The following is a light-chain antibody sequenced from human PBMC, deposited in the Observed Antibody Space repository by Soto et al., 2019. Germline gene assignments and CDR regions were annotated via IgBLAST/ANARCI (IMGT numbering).Light chain of an antibody. CDR2: DAS. V-gene: IGKV3-20*01. CDR3: QQYGISPRT. J-gene: IGKJ1*01. Sequence: EIVLTQSPGTLSLSPGERATLSCRASQSVSSSYLAWYQQKPGQAPRLLIYDASSRATGIPDRFSGSGSGTDFTLTISRLEPEDFAVYYCQQYGISPRTFGQGTKAEIK. CDR1: QSVSSSY.